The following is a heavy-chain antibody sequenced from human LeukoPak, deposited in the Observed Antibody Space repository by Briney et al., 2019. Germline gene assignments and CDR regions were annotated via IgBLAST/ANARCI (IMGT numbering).Heavy chain of an antibody. D-gene: IGHD5-18*01. CDR1: GFTLSSYA. CDR3: AKDSWDTAMEGYVDY. J-gene: IGHJ4*02. V-gene: IGHV3-23*01. CDR2: ISGRGGST. Sequence: GGSLRLSCAASGFTLSSYAMSWVRQAPGKGLEWVSAISGRGGSTYYADSVEGRFTMSRDNSKNTLYLQMNSLRAEDTAVYYCAKDSWDTAMEGYVDYWGQGTLVTVSS.